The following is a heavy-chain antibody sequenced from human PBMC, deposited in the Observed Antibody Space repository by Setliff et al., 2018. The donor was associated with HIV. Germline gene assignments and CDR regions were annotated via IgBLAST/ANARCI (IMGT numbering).Heavy chain of an antibody. CDR2: IYNSGNT. D-gene: IGHD6-19*01. CDR3: ARDGVQYSSGWNGYYCDY. CDR1: GGSISSHY. J-gene: IGHJ4*02. V-gene: IGHV4-4*07. Sequence: SETLSLTCTVSGGSISSHYWSWIRQPAGKGLEWIGRIYNSGNTNYNPSLKSRVNMSVDASKNQFSLNLKSVTTADTAVYYCARDGVQYSSGWNGYYCDYWGQGTLVTVSS.